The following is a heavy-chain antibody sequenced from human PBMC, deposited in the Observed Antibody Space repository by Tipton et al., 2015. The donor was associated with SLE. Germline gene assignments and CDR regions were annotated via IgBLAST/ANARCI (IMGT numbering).Heavy chain of an antibody. D-gene: IGHD4-17*01. J-gene: IGHJ4*02. CDR3: ASESRGTTVTTGFDY. CDR2: IHYSGST. Sequence: TLSLTCTVSGGSISTYYWSWIRQPPGKGLEWIGYIHYSGSTNYNPSLKSRVTISVDTSKNQFSLKLSSVTAADTAVYYCASESRGTTVTTGFDYWGQGTLVTASS. V-gene: IGHV4-59*08. CDR1: GGSISTYY.